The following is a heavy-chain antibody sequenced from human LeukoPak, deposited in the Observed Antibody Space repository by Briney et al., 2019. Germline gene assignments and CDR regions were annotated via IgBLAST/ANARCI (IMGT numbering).Heavy chain of an antibody. CDR2: IKSDGSST. Sequence: QAGGSLRLSCAASGFTFSNYWMHWVRQAPGKGPVWVSRIKSDGSSTRFADSVQGRFTISRDNGKNTLYLQMNSLRAEDTAVYYCARGGDSSNWYPGYFEYWGQGVLVTVSS. D-gene: IGHD6-13*01. CDR1: GFTFSNYW. CDR3: ARGGDSSNWYPGYFEY. J-gene: IGHJ4*02. V-gene: IGHV3-74*01.